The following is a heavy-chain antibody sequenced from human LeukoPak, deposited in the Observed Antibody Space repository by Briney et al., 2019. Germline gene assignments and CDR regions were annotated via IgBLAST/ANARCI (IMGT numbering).Heavy chain of an antibody. CDR1: GGSIDSDY. J-gene: IGHJ4*02. CDR2: MYNSGYP. D-gene: IGHD3-22*01. V-gene: IGHV4-59*08. Sequence: SETLSLTCTVSGGSIDSDYWSWIRQPPGKGLEWIGEMYNSGYPNYGPSFKSRVTMSLDTSKNQFSLTLNSVTAADTAVYYCAKQGRTFYYVNGGYYIYDYFDSWGQGALVTVSS. CDR3: AKQGRTFYYVNGGYYIYDYFDS.